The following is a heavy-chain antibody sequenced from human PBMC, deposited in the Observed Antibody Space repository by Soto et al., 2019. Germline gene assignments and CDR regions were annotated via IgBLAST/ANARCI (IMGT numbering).Heavy chain of an antibody. V-gene: IGHV1-69*13. CDR1: GGTFSSYA. CDR3: RVVVVAATGAFDI. CDR2: IIPIFGTA. J-gene: IGHJ3*02. Sequence: SVKVSCKASGGTFSSYAISRVRQAPGQGLEWMGGIIPIFGTANYAQKFQGRVTITADESTSTAYMELSSLRSEDTAVYYCRVVVVAATGAFDIWGQGTMVTV. D-gene: IGHD2-15*01.